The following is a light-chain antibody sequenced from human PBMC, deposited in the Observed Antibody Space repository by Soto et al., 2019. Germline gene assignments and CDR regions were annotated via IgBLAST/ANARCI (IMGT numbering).Light chain of an antibody. Sequence: EIVMTQSPATLSVSPGERATLSCRASQSVSSNLAWYQQKPGQDPRLLIYGASTRATGIPARFSGSGSGTEFTLTISSLQSEDFAVYYCQQYNNWPPMAFDQGTKVEIK. CDR2: GAS. V-gene: IGKV3-15*01. CDR3: QQYNNWPPMA. J-gene: IGKJ1*01. CDR1: QSVSSN.